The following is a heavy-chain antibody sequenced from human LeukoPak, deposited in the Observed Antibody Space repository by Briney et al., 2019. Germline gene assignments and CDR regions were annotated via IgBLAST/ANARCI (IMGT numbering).Heavy chain of an antibody. V-gene: IGHV3-30-3*01. D-gene: IGHD5-18*01. CDR2: ISYDGSNK. CDR3: AKEKDTAMVNGLDY. CDR1: GFTFSSYA. J-gene: IGHJ4*02. Sequence: GGSLRLSCAASGFTFSSYAMHWVRQAPGKGLEWVAVISYDGSNKYYADSVKGRFTISRDNSKNTLYLQMNSLRAEDTAVYYCAKEKDTAMVNGLDYWGQGTLVTVSS.